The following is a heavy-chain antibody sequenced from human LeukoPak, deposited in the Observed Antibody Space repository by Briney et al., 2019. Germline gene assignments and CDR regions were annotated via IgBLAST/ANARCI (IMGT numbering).Heavy chain of an antibody. Sequence: SETLPLTCTVSGGSISSSTYYWNWIRQYPGKGLEWIGYIYNSGTTYYNPSLKSRVTISVDTSKNQFSLKLNSMSAADTAVYYCVEAPNPYYFDDWGQGTLVTVSS. CDR2: IYNSGTT. CDR1: GGSISSSTYY. V-gene: IGHV4-31*03. CDR3: VEAPNPYYFDD. J-gene: IGHJ4*02. D-gene: IGHD5-24*01.